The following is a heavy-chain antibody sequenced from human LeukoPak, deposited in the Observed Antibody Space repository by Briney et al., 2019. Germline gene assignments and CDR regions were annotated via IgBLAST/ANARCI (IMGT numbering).Heavy chain of an antibody. V-gene: IGHV4-4*09. CDR3: ARVTSPFYDSSGYYYDY. CDR1: GGSFSGYY. CDR2: IYTSGST. D-gene: IGHD3-22*01. Sequence: SETLSLTCAVYGGSFSGYYWSWIRQPPGKGLEWIGYIYTSGSTNYNPSLESRVTISVDTSKNQFSLKLSSVTAADTAVYYCARVTSPFYDSSGYYYDYWGQGTLVTVSS. J-gene: IGHJ4*02.